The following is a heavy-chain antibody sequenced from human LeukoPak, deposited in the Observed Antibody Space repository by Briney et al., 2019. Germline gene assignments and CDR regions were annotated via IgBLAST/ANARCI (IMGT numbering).Heavy chain of an antibody. V-gene: IGHV3-30*02. D-gene: IGHD3-10*01. CDR3: AKDHERRGYYYGSGNAFDI. CDR2: IRYDGSNK. Sequence: PGGSLRLSCAASGFTFSSYGMHWVRQAPGKGLEWVAFIRYDGSNKYYADSVKGRFTISRDNSKNTLYLQMNSLRAEDTAVYYCAKDHERRGYYYGSGNAFDIWGQGTMVTVSS. J-gene: IGHJ3*02. CDR1: GFTFSSYG.